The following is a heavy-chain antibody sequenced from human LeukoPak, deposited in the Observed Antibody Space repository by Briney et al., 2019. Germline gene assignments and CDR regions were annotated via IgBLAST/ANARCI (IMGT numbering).Heavy chain of an antibody. D-gene: IGHD6-6*01. Sequence: PGGSLRLSCAASGFTVSSNYMSWVRQAPGKGLEWVSGISWNSGSIGYADSVKGRFTISRDNAKNSLYLQMNSLRAEDMALYYCAKDKGSSSGFDYWGQGTLVTVSS. CDR1: GFTVSSNY. J-gene: IGHJ4*02. V-gene: IGHV3-9*03. CDR2: ISWNSGSI. CDR3: AKDKGSSSGFDY.